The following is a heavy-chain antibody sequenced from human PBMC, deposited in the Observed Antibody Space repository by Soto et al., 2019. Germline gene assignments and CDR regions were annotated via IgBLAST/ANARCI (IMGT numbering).Heavy chain of an antibody. D-gene: IGHD3-16*01. V-gene: IGHV3-49*04. CDR1: GFTFGDYA. CDR3: TIAAAQGECFDP. J-gene: IGHJ5*02. Sequence: SGGSLRLSCTASGFTFGDYAMSWVRQAPGKGLEWVGFIRSKAYGGTTEYAASVKGRFTISRDDSKSIAYLQMNSLKTEDTAVYYCTIAAAQGECFDPWGQGTLVTVSS. CDR2: IRSKAYGGTT.